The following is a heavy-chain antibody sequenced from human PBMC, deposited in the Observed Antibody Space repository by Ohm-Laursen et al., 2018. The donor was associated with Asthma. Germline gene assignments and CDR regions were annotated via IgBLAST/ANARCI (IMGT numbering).Heavy chain of an antibody. J-gene: IGHJ4*02. CDR3: AHDSNWVIDY. D-gene: IGHD7-27*01. CDR2: IHWDDTK. CDR1: GFSLRTKAVA. Sequence: TQTLTLTCTFSGFSLRTKAVAVGWIRQPPGKALEWLALIHWDDTKRYSPSLNNRLTIIKDASKNQVVLIMTDMDPVDTGTYYCAHDSNWVIDYWGQGTLVTVSS. V-gene: IGHV2-5*02.